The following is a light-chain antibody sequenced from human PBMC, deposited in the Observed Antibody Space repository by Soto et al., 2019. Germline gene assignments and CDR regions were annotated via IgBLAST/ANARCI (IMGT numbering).Light chain of an antibody. CDR1: GSNIGAGYD. V-gene: IGLV1-40*01. CDR2: ANI. J-gene: IGLJ1*01. Sequence: QSVLTQPPSVSGAPGQRVTISCTGSGSNIGAGYDVHWYQQLPGTAPKLLIFANINRPSGVPDRFSGSKSGTSASLAITGLRAEDEADYYCQSYDSSPSRYVFGNGTKVTVL. CDR3: QSYDSSPSRYV.